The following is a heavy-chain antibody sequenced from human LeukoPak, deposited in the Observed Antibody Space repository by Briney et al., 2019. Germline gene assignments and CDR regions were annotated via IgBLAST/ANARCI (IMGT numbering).Heavy chain of an antibody. Sequence: ASVTVSCTASGYTFINHAIHWVRQAPGQRLEWMGWINIGNGNTKCSQNFQGRITITRDTSATTAYMDLSGLRSEDTAVYYCARDQEGFDYWGQGTLVTVSS. CDR3: ARDQEGFDY. J-gene: IGHJ4*02. CDR1: GYTFINHA. V-gene: IGHV1-3*04. CDR2: INIGNGNT.